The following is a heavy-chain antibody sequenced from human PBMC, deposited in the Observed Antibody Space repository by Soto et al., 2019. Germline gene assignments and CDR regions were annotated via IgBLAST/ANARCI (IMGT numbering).Heavy chain of an antibody. CDR3: ARDPPDDSSGYYSLDY. CDR2: IYYSGNT. J-gene: IGHJ4*02. D-gene: IGHD3-22*01. V-gene: IGHV4-39*02. CDR1: GGYISSGGYY. Sequence: PSETLSLTCTVSGGYISSGGYYWSWIRQPPGKGLEWIGSIYYSGNTYYNPSLKSRVTISVDTSKNQFSLKLSSVTAADTAVYYCARDPPDDSSGYYSLDYWGQGTLVTVSS.